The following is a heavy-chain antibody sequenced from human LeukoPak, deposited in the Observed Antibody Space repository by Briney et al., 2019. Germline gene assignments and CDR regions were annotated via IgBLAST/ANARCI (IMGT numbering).Heavy chain of an antibody. D-gene: IGHD2-15*01. V-gene: IGHV3-53*01. CDR2: IYSGGST. J-gene: IGHJ6*03. Sequence: GGSLRLSCAASGFTFSSNYMSWVRQAPGKGLEWVSVIYSGGSTYYADSVKGRFTISRDNSKNTLYLQMNSLRAEDTAVYYCAREKMVVVAAAPPYYYMDVWGKGTTVTVSS. CDR1: GFTFSSNY. CDR3: AREKMVVVAAAPPYYYMDV.